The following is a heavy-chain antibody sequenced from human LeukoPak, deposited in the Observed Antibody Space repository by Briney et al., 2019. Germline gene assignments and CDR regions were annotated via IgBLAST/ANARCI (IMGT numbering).Heavy chain of an antibody. CDR3: AGESDGYDLWSRCDY. J-gene: IGHJ4*02. CDR1: GGSFSSYY. V-gene: IGHV4-59*01. CDR2: IYYSGST. D-gene: IGHD3-3*01. Sequence: SETLSLTCTVSGGSFSSYYWSWIRQPPGKGLEWIGCIYYSGSTNYNPSLTRRVTISVDTSKNQFSLKLSSVTAADTAVYYCAGESDGYDLWSRCDYWGQGTLVTVSS.